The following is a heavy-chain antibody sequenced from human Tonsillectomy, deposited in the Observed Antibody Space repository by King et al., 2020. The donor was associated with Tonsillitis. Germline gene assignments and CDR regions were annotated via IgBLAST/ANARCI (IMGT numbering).Heavy chain of an antibody. CDR2: ISSSSSYI. V-gene: IGHV3-21*01. D-gene: IGHD3-10*01. CDR3: ARDMSFPGDFDY. CDR1: GFTFSSYS. J-gene: IGHJ4*02. Sequence: VQLVESGGGLGKPGGSLRLSCAASGFTFSSYSMNWVRQAPGKGLEWVSSISSSSSYIYYADSGKGRFTLSRDNAKNSLYLQMNSLRAEDTAVYYCARDMSFPGDFDYWGQGTLVTVSS.